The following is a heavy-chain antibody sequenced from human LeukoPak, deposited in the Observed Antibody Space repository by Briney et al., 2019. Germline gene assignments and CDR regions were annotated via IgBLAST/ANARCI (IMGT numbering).Heavy chain of an antibody. D-gene: IGHD3-3*01. Sequence: GGSLRLSCTASGFTFGDYAMSWVRQAPGKGLEWVGFIRSKAYGGTTEYAASVKGRFTISRDDSKSIAYLQMNSLETEDTAVYYCTRSSLDHYDFWSGYPLFDYWGQGTLVTVSS. V-gene: IGHV3-49*04. CDR3: TRSSLDHYDFWSGYPLFDY. J-gene: IGHJ4*02. CDR2: IRSKAYGGTT. CDR1: GFTFGDYA.